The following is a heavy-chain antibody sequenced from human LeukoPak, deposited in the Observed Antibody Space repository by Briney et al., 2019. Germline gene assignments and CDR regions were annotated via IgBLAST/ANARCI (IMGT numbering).Heavy chain of an antibody. CDR2: ISSSSSYI. Sequence: GGSLRLSCAASGFTFSSYSMNWVRQAPGKGLEWVSSISSSSSYIYYADSVKGRFTISRDNAKNSLYLQMNSLRAEDTAVYYCARQAYYYYDSSGTTGSGYFQHWGQGTLVTVSS. V-gene: IGHV3-21*01. CDR1: GFTFSSYS. CDR3: ARQAYYYYDSSGTTGSGYFQH. D-gene: IGHD3-22*01. J-gene: IGHJ1*01.